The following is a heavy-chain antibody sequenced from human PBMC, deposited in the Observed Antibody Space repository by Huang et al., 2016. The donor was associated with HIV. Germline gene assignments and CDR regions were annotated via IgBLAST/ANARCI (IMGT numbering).Heavy chain of an antibody. V-gene: IGHV3-30*18. J-gene: IGHJ4*02. D-gene: IGHD2-15*01. CDR3: AKESRWFSDFDH. CDR1: GFKLSGFC. Sequence: QVHLVESGGGVVQPGGSLRLSCAASGFKLSGFCMHWVRQAPGKGLEWVAVISYDGRSQFYTDSVKGRVTISRDKSDNTLSLQMKGLRPDDTAVYYCAKESRWFSDFDHWGQGVLVSVSS. CDR2: ISYDGRSQ.